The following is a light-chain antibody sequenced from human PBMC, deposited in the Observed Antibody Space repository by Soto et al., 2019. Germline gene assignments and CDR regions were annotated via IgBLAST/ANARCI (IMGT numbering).Light chain of an antibody. J-gene: IGLJ3*02. CDR1: SSDIGTYNS. CDR2: EVI. CDR3: CSYTSTYTLV. V-gene: IGLV2-14*01. Sequence: QSALTQPASVSGSPGQSFTISCTGTSSDIGTYNSVSWYQHHPGKAPKLLIFEVIDRPSGVSDRFSGSKSGNTASLTISGLQPEDEADYYCCSYTSTYTLVFGGGTKLTVL.